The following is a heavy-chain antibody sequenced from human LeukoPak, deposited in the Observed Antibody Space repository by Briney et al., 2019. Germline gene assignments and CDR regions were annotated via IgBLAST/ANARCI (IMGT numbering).Heavy chain of an antibody. CDR3: ARVVDCSSTSCYDAFDI. D-gene: IGHD2-2*01. V-gene: IGHV1-2*02. CDR1: GYTFTGYY. J-gene: IGHJ3*02. Sequence: ASVKVSCKASGYTFTGYYMHWVRQAPGQGLEWMGWINPNSGGTNYAQKFQGRVTMTRDTSISTAYMELSSLRSEDTAVYYCARVVDCSSTSCYDAFDIWGQGTMVTVSS. CDR2: INPNSGGT.